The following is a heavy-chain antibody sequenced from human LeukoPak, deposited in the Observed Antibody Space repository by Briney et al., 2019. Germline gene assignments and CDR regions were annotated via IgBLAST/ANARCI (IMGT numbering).Heavy chain of an antibody. CDR3: ALDIVVVPAAIDVQFDP. Sequence: GTSLRLSCAASGFTFNTYAMHWVRQAPGKGLEWLAVMSYDLIRLHYADSVKGRFTISRDNSKNTLYLQMNSLRAEDTAVYYCALDIVVVPAAIDVQFDPWGQGTLVTVSS. CDR2: MSYDLIRL. J-gene: IGHJ5*02. V-gene: IGHV3-30*03. CDR1: GFTFNTYA. D-gene: IGHD2-2*02.